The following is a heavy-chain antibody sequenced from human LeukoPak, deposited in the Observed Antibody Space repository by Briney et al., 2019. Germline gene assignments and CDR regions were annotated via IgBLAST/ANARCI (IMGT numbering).Heavy chain of an antibody. CDR2: ISQSGDT. V-gene: IGHV4-34*01. CDR3: ARSLSPYYDVTSAYWVWGY. CDR1: GESFSGYY. Sequence: SETLSLTGGVSGESFSGYYWSWLRQPPGKGLEWIGEISQSGDTNYNPSFETRVTMSVDASKKQFSLKVKSVTAADGAVYYCARSLSPYYDVTSAYWVWGYWGQGTLVIISS. J-gene: IGHJ4*02. D-gene: IGHD3-3*01.